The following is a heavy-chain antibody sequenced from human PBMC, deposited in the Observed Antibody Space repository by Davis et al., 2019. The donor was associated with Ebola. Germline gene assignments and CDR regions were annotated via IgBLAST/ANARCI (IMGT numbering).Heavy chain of an antibody. D-gene: IGHD4-11*01. CDR1: GFTFSSYG. CDR2: IWYDGSNK. CDR3: TTTTTASDY. J-gene: IGHJ4*02. V-gene: IGHV3-33*01. Sequence: GESLKISCAASGFTFSSYGMHWVRQAPGKGLEWVEVIWYDGSNKYYADSVKGRFTISRDNSKNTLYLQMNSLRAEDTAVYYCTTTTTASDYWGQGTLVTVSS.